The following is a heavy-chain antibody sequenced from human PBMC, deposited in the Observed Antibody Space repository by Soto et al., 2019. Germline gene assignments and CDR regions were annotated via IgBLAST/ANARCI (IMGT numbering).Heavy chain of an antibody. CDR3: ARVVVGGPYGSGSGNWFDP. CDR2: ISAYNGNT. Sequence: QVQLVQSGAEVKKPGASVKVSCKASGYTFTSYGISWVLQAPGQGLEWMGWISAYNGNTNYAQKLQGRVTMTTDTSTSTAYMVLRSLRSDDTAVYYCARVVVGGPYGSGSGNWFDPWGQGTLDTVSS. CDR1: GYTFTSYG. D-gene: IGHD3-10*01. V-gene: IGHV1-18*01. J-gene: IGHJ5*02.